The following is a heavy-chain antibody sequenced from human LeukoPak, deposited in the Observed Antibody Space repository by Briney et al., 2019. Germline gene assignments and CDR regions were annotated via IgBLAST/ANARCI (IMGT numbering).Heavy chain of an antibody. CDR1: GDSISSYY. V-gene: IGHV4-59*01. Sequence: PSETLSLTCTVSGDSISSYYWSWIRQPPGKGLEWIGYIYYTGSTNYNPSLKSQVTISVDTSKNQFSLKLSSVTAADTAVYYCARDRCGRTSCYPGAFDIWGQGTVVTVSS. J-gene: IGHJ3*02. D-gene: IGHD2-2*01. CDR2: IYYTGST. CDR3: ARDRCGRTSCYPGAFDI.